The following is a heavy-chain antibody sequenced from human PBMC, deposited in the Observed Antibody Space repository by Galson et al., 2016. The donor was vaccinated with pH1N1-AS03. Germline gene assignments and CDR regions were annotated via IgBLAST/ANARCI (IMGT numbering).Heavy chain of an antibody. CDR3: ERAGGY. CDR2: ISSDGGST. J-gene: IGHJ4*02. Sequence: LRLSCAASGFIFSNHGMHWARQAPGKGPEFVARISSDGGSTYYADSVKARFTISRDNSRNTLYLQMDSLRVEDTAVYYCERAGGYWGQGTLVTVSS. CDR1: GFIFSNHG. V-gene: IGHV3-64*02.